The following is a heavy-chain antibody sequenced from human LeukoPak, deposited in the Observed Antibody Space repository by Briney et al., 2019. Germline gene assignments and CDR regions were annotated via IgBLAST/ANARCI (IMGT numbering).Heavy chain of an antibody. J-gene: IGHJ6*02. Sequence: GGSLRLSCAASGFTLSSYAMHWVRQAPGKGLEWVAVISYDGSNKYYADSVKGRFTISRDNSKNTLYLQMNSLRAEDTAVYYCARGGYDFWSGYFIYYYYGMDVWGQGTTVTVSS. CDR3: ARGGYDFWSGYFIYYYYGMDV. CDR1: GFTLSSYA. V-gene: IGHV3-30-3*01. CDR2: ISYDGSNK. D-gene: IGHD3-3*01.